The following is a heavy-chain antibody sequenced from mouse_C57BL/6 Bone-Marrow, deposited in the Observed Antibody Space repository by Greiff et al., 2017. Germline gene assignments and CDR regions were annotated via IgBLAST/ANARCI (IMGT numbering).Heavy chain of an antibody. J-gene: IGHJ3*01. Sequence: EVQGVESGGDLVKPGGSLKLSCAASGFTFSSYGMSWVRQTPDKRLEWVATISRGGSYTYYPDSVKGRFTISRDNAKNTLYLQMSSLKSEDTAMYYCARLAYYYGSSNGWFAYGGQGNRVTVSA. CDR3: ARLAYYYGSSNGWFAY. V-gene: IGHV5-6*01. CDR1: GFTFSSYG. D-gene: IGHD1-1*01. CDR2: ISRGGSYT.